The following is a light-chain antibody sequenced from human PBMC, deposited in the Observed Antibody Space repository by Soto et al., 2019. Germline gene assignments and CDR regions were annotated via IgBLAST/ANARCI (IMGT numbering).Light chain of an antibody. Sequence: DIQMTQSPSTLSASVGDRVTITCRASQSISSWLAWYQQKPGKAPKLLIYDASSLESGVPSRFSGSGSGTEFTLTISSLQPDDFATYYCQQYNNHRAFGQGTKVDIK. CDR2: DAS. CDR1: QSISSW. J-gene: IGKJ1*01. V-gene: IGKV1-5*01. CDR3: QQYNNHRA.